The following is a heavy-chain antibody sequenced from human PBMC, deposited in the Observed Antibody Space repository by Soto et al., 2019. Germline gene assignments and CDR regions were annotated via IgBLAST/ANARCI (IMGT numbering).Heavy chain of an antibody. D-gene: IGHD2-8*02. J-gene: IGHJ5*02. CDR1: GYTFSNFG. Sequence: QVQLVQSGAEVKKPGASVKVSCTASGYTFSNFGITWVRQAPGHGLEGMGWISTYNGNTNYARNAQGRVTMTIDTPTSTAYMELRSLRSDDTAMYYCAACTGPSCHRGREWFDPWGQGTLVTVSA. V-gene: IGHV1-18*04. CDR3: AACTGPSCHRGREWFDP. CDR2: ISTYNGNT.